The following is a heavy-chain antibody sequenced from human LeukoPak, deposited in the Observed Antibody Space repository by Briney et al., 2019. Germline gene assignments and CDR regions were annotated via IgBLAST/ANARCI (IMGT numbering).Heavy chain of an antibody. CDR1: GGSFSGYS. V-gene: IGHV4-39*01. CDR3: ARLSTVYYMDV. Sequence: SETLSLTCAVYGGSFSGYSWIWIRQPPGKGLEWIGSIYYSGSTYYNPSLKSRVTISVDTSKNQFSLKLSSVTAADTAVYYCARLSTVYYMDVWAKGPRSPSP. J-gene: IGHJ6*03. D-gene: IGHD2-21*02. CDR2: IYYSGST.